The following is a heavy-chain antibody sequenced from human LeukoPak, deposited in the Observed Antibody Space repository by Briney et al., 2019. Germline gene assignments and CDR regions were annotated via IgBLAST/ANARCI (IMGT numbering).Heavy chain of an antibody. J-gene: IGHJ3*02. V-gene: IGHV3-23*01. CDR3: AKDSGDYDILNAFDI. D-gene: IGHD3-9*01. CDR1: GFTFSSYA. Sequence: GGSLRLSCAASGFTFSSYAMSWVRQAPGKGLEWVSAISDSGGSTYYADSVKGRFTISRDNSKNTLYLQMNSLRAEDTAVYYCAKDSGDYDILNAFDIWGQGTMVTVSS. CDR2: ISDSGGST.